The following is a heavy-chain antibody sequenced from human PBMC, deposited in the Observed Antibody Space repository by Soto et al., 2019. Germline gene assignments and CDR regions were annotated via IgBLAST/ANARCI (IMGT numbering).Heavy chain of an antibody. Sequence: EVQLLESGGGLVQPGGSLRLSCAASGFTFSSYAMSWVRQAPGKGLEWVPAISGSGGSTYYADSVKGRFTISRDNSKNTLYLQMNSLRAEDTAVYYCAKASGWLRDYYGMDVWGQGTTVTVSS. V-gene: IGHV3-23*01. CDR2: ISGSGGST. D-gene: IGHD6-19*01. CDR3: AKASGWLRDYYGMDV. CDR1: GFTFSSYA. J-gene: IGHJ6*02.